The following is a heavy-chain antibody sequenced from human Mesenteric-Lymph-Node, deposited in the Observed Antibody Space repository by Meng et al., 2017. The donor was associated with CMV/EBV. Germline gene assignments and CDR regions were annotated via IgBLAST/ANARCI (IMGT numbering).Heavy chain of an antibody. D-gene: IGHD2-15*01. CDR3: ASRYCSGGSCHFDY. CDR1: GFTFSSYS. J-gene: IGHJ4*02. CDR2: ISSSSSTI. Sequence: GESLKISCAASGFTFSSYSMNWVRQAPGKGLEWVSYISSSSSTIYYADSVKGRFTISRDNAKNSLYLQMNSLRAEDTAVYYCASRYCSGGSCHFDYWGQGTLVTVSS. V-gene: IGHV3-48*04.